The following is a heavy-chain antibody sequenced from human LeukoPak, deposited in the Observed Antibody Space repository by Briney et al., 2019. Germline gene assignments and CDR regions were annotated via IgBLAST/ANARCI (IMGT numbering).Heavy chain of an antibody. CDR1: GFTISSYW. CDR3: ARGSYYYGSGSYLPVDY. D-gene: IGHD3-10*01. Sequence: GVSLRLSCAASGFTISSYWMSWVRQAPGKGLEWVANIKQDGSQKYYVDSVKGRFTISRDNAKNSLYLQMNSLRAEDTAVYYCARGSYYYGSGSYLPVDYWGQGTLVTVSS. CDR2: IKQDGSQK. V-gene: IGHV3-7*01. J-gene: IGHJ4*02.